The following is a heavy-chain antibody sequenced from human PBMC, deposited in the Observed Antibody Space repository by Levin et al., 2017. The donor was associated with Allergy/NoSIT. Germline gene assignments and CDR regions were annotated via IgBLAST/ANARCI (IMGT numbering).Heavy chain of an antibody. CDR1: GFTFSSYA. CDR3: ARKLNDYGDSPPEVGQFQH. Sequence: PGGSLRLSCAASGFTFSSYAMHWVRQAPGKGLEWVAVISYDGSNKYYADSVKGRFTISRDNSKNTLYLQMNSLRAEDTAVYYCARKLNDYGDSPPEVGQFQHWGQGTLVTVSS. D-gene: IGHD4-17*01. J-gene: IGHJ1*01. CDR2: ISYDGSNK. V-gene: IGHV3-30-3*01.